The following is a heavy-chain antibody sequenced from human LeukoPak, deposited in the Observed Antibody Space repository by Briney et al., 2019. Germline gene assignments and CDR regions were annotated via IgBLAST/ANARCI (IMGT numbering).Heavy chain of an antibody. Sequence: GGALRISFAASGIHFSSYWMDWGRPGPGKGVVWGSRINSDGSSTSYADSVKGRFTISRDNAKNTLYLQMNSLRAEDTAVYYCARDPLGYYDSSGYYYVYWGQGTLVTVSS. J-gene: IGHJ4*02. CDR1: GIHFSSYW. CDR2: INSDGSST. V-gene: IGHV3-74*01. CDR3: ARDPLGYYDSSGYYYVY. D-gene: IGHD3-22*01.